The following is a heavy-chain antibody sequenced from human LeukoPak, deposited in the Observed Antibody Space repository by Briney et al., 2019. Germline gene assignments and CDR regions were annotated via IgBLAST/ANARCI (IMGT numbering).Heavy chain of an antibody. J-gene: IGHJ4*02. CDR2: MNPNSGNT. CDR3: STTVVTDVHPVDY. CDR1: GYTFTSYD. V-gene: IGHV1-8*01. Sequence: GASVKDSCKASGYTFTSYDINWVRQATGQGLEWMGWMNPNSGNTGYAQKFQGRVTMTRNTSISTAYMELSSLRSEDTAVYYCSTTVVTDVHPVDYWGQGTLVTVSS. D-gene: IGHD4-23*01.